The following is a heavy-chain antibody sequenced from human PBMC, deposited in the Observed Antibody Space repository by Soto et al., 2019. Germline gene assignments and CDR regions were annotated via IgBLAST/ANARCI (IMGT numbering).Heavy chain of an antibody. CDR1: GFTFNMYA. D-gene: IGHD2-15*01. V-gene: IGHV3-30-3*01. Sequence: QVQVVESGGGVVQPGRSLRLSCAASGFTFNMYAMHWVRQAPGKGLEWLAVISYDGSQMYYADSVQGRFTISRDNSKNTLYLQVNRLRADDTAGYYCAREVVAPEGYCYGMDVWGQGTTVTVSS. J-gene: IGHJ6*02. CDR3: AREVVAPEGYCYGMDV. CDR2: ISYDGSQM.